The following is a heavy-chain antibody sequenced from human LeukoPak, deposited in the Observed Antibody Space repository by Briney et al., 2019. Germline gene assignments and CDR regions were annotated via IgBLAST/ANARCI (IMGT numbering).Heavy chain of an antibody. Sequence: GGSLRLSCAASGFTFSSYGMHWVRQAPGKGLEWVAVISYDGSNKYYADSVKGRFTISRDNSKNTLYLQMNSLRAEDTAVYYCARAPGGIVGATTYFSDYWGQGTLVTVSS. D-gene: IGHD1-26*01. V-gene: IGHV3-30*03. CDR1: GFTFSSYG. J-gene: IGHJ4*02. CDR2: ISYDGSNK. CDR3: ARAPGGIVGATTYFSDY.